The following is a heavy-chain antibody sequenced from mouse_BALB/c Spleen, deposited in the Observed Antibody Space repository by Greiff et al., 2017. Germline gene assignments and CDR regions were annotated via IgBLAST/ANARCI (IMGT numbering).Heavy chain of an antibody. CDR2: IRNKANGYTT. CDR3: ARDDRYYFDY. J-gene: IGHJ2*01. V-gene: IGHV7-3*02. CDR1: GFTFSSYA. Sequence: EVKLVESGGGLVKPGGSLKLSCAASGFTFSSYAMSWVRQTPGKALEWLGFIRNKANGYTTEYSASVKGRFTISRDNSQSILYLQMNTLRAEDSATYYCARDDRYYFDYWGQGTTLTVSS. D-gene: IGHD2-14*01.